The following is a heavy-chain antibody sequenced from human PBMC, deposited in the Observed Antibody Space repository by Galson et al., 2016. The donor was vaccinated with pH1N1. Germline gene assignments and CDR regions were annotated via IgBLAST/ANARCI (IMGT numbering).Heavy chain of an antibody. J-gene: IGHJ3*01. CDR2: IFYSGST. Sequence: LSLTCTVSGASINSADSYWSWLRQHPGRGLEWIGHIFYSGSTHYNPSLKSLLTISVDTSKSQFSLKVRSVTAADTAVYFCARRFLEQLEGLPSDAFDFWGQGTMVTVSS. V-gene: IGHV4-31*01. D-gene: IGHD3-3*01. CDR1: GASINSADSY. CDR3: ARRFLEQLEGLPSDAFDF.